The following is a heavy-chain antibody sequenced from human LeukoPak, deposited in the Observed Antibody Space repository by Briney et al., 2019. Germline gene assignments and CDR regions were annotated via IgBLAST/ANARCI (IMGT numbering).Heavy chain of an antibody. J-gene: IGHJ4*02. CDR2: IYYSGST. CDR1: GGSISSGGYY. D-gene: IGHD3-3*02. CDR3: ARGGVAGIFTFDY. Sequence: SQTLSLTCTVSGGSISSGGYYWSWIRQHPGKGLEWIGYIYYSGSTYYNPSPKSRVTISVDTSKNQFSLKLSSVTAADTAVYYCARGGVAGIFTFDYWGQGTLVTVSS. V-gene: IGHV4-31*03.